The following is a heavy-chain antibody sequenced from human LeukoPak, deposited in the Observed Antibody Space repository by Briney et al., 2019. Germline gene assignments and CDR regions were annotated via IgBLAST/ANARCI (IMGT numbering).Heavy chain of an antibody. D-gene: IGHD1-26*01. CDR1: GYTFTSYG. CDR3: ARGSSGSYGAFDI. CDR2: MNPNSGNT. V-gene: IGHV1-8*03. J-gene: IGHJ3*02. Sequence: GASVKVSCKASGYTFTSYGISWVRQAPGQGLEWMGWMNPNSGNTGYAQKFQGRVTITRNTSISTAYMELSSLRSEDTAVYYCARGSSGSYGAFDIWGQGTMVTVSS.